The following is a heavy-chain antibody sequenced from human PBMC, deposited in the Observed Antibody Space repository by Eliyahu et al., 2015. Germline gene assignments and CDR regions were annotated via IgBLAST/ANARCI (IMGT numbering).Heavy chain of an antibody. Sequence: QAPGQGLEWMGGIIPIFGTANYAQKFQGRVTITADESTSTAYMELSSLRSEDTAVYYCASGPVDIVATIRTHGYYYYYYGMDVWGQGTTVTVSS. D-gene: IGHD5-12*01. V-gene: IGHV1-69*01. CDR2: IIPIFGTA. J-gene: IGHJ6*02. CDR3: ASGPVDIVATIRTHGYYYYYYGMDV.